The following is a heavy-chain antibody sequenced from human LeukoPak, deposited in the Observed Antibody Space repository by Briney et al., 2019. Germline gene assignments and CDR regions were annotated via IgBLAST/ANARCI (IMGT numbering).Heavy chain of an antibody. CDR2: FRGSGGST. J-gene: IGHJ3*02. CDR1: GFTFSSYA. D-gene: IGHD6-19*01. CDR3: AKDTVPYSSGWYGGAFDI. V-gene: IGHV3-23*01. Sequence: GGSLRLSRAASGFTFSSYAMSWVRPAPGKGLEGVSAFRGSGGSTYYEDSVKSRFTICRDNSKNPLYLQMNSLRAEDTAVYYCAKDTVPYSSGWYGGAFDIWGQGTMVTVSS.